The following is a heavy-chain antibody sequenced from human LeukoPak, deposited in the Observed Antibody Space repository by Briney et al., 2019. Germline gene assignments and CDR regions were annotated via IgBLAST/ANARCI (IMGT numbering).Heavy chain of an antibody. J-gene: IGHJ5*02. D-gene: IGHD1-26*01. Sequence: PGGSLRLSCAASGFTFNTYTMNWVRQAPGKGLEWVSSITASSTAIYSADSGKGRFTFSRDNAKNSLSLQMNSLRAEDTAVYYCARDGEVGVGRWFDPWGQGTLVTVSS. CDR2: ITASSTAI. CDR3: ARDGEVGVGRWFDP. V-gene: IGHV3-21*01. CDR1: GFTFNTYT.